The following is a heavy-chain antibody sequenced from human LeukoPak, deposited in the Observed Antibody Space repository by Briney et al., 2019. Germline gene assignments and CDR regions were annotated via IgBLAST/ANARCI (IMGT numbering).Heavy chain of an antibody. CDR1: GFTFSSYG. CDR2: ISSDGSNK. Sequence: QPGRSLRLSCAASGFTFSSYGMHWVRQAPGKGLEWVAVISSDGSNKYCADSVKGRFTISRDNSKNTLYLQMNSLRAEDTALYYCANENYYDSSANVDYWGQGTLVTVSS. D-gene: IGHD3-22*01. V-gene: IGHV3-30*18. J-gene: IGHJ4*02. CDR3: ANENYYDSSANVDY.